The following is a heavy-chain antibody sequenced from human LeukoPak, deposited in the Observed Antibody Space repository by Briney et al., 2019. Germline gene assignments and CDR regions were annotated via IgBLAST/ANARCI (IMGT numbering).Heavy chain of an antibody. CDR2: INHSGST. V-gene: IGHV4-34*01. Sequence: SETLSLTCAVYGGSFSGYYWSWIRQPPGKGLEWIGEINHSGSTNHNPSLKSRVTISVDTSKNQFSLKLSSVTAADTAVYYCAREPLWFGELKDAFDIWGQGTTVTVSS. CDR1: GGSFSGYY. D-gene: IGHD3-10*01. CDR3: AREPLWFGELKDAFDI. J-gene: IGHJ3*02.